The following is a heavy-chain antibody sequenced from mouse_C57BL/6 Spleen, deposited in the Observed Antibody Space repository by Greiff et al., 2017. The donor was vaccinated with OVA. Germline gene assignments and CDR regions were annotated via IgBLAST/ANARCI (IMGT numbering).Heavy chain of an antibody. CDR3: TVHYGRAPFAY. CDR1: GYTFTDYE. CDR2: IDPETGGT. Sequence: VQLQQSGAELVRPGASVTLSCKASGYTFTDYEMHWVKQTPVHGLEWIGAIDPETGGTAYNQKFKGKAILTADKSSRTAYMELRSLTSEDSAVYYCTVHYGRAPFAYWGQGTLVTVSA. D-gene: IGHD1-1*01. V-gene: IGHV1-15*01. J-gene: IGHJ3*01.